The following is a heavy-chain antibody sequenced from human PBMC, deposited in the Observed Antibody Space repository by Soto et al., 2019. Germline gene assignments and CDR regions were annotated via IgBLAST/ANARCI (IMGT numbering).Heavy chain of an antibody. Sequence: GGSLRLSCAASGFKFSNYAMSWVRQDPGKGLEWVSLISATGGGTYYADSVKGRFTISRDNSHNTLYLQVHSLTAEDTAVYYCAKDRRAGGNSAFYFDFWGQGAQVTVSS. V-gene: IGHV3-23*01. D-gene: IGHD3-16*01. CDR3: AKDRRAGGNSAFYFDF. J-gene: IGHJ4*02. CDR1: GFKFSNYA. CDR2: ISATGGGT.